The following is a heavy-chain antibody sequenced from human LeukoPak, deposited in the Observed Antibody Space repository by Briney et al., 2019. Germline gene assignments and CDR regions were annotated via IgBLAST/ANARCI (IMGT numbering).Heavy chain of an antibody. D-gene: IGHD2-2*01. Sequence: GGSLRLSCAASGFTVSSNYMSWVRQAPGKGLEWVSVIYSGGSTYYADSVKGRFTISRDNSKNTLYLQMNSPRAEDTAVYYCARQRVVVVPAAIYFDYWGQGTLVTVSS. CDR2: IYSGGST. CDR3: ARQRVVVVPAAIYFDY. J-gene: IGHJ4*02. CDR1: GFTVSSNY. V-gene: IGHV3-53*05.